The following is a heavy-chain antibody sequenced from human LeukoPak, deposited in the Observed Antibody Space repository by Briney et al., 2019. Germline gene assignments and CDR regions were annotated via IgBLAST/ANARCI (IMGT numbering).Heavy chain of an antibody. CDR1: GYTFTGYY. CDR2: INPNSGGT. Sequence: ASVKVSCKASGYTFTGYYMHWVRQAPGQGLEWMGWINPNSGGTNYAQKFQGRVTMTRDTSISTAYMELSRLRSDDTAVYYCARHYVGGYGDYLEAFDIWGQGTMVTVSS. J-gene: IGHJ3*02. D-gene: IGHD4-17*01. CDR3: ARHYVGGYGDYLEAFDI. V-gene: IGHV1-2*02.